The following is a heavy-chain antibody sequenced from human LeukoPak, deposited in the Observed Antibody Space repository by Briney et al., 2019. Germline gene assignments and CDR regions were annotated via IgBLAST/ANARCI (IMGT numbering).Heavy chain of an antibody. V-gene: IGHV1-18*01. Sequence: ASVKVSCEASGYTFTSYGISWVRQSPGQGLEWMGWISAYNGNTNYAQKLQGRVTMTTDTSTSTAYMELRSLRSDDTAVYYCASDCSSTSCYLHWGQGTLVTVSS. CDR3: ASDCSSTSCYLH. CDR2: ISAYNGNT. J-gene: IGHJ4*02. D-gene: IGHD2-2*01. CDR1: GYTFTSYG.